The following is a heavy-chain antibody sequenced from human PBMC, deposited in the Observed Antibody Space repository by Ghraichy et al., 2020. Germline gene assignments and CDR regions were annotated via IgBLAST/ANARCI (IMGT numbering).Heavy chain of an antibody. CDR2: IYTGDKT. J-gene: IGHJ4*02. Sequence: LEWDSIIYTGDKTYYANSVRGRFTMSRDNSRTTLHLQMNRLRAEDTAVYYCARDNSGSIDYWGQGTLVTVSS. CDR3: ARDNSGSIDY. V-gene: IGHV3-66*01. D-gene: IGHD5-12*01.